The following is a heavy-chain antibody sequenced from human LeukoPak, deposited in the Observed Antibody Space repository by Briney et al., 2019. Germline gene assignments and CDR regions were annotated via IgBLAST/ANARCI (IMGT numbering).Heavy chain of an antibody. J-gene: IGHJ4*02. D-gene: IGHD6-13*01. CDR2: ISSSSSYI. V-gene: IGHV3-21*01. CDR3: ARDPSTYKAAAGTPPH. CDR1: GFTFSSYS. Sequence: GGSLRLSCAASGFTFSSYSMNWVRQAPGKGLEWVSSISSSSSYIYYADSVKGRFTISRDNAKNSLYLQMNSLRAEDTAVYYCARDPSTYKAAAGTPPHWGQGTLVTVSS.